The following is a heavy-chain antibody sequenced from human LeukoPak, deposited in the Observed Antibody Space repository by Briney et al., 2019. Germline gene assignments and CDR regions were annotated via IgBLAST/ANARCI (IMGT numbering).Heavy chain of an antibody. J-gene: IGHJ6*03. CDR3: ARVPSLISYYFYYMDV. Sequence: RSGGSLRLSCAASGFTFSNYGLSWVRQAPGKGLEWVSGITGSGGSTYYADSVKGRFTISRDNAKKSLYLQMDSLRAEDTAVYYCARVPSLISYYFYYMDVWGKGTTVTVS. V-gene: IGHV3-23*01. D-gene: IGHD2-8*01. CDR2: ITGSGGST. CDR1: GFTFSNYG.